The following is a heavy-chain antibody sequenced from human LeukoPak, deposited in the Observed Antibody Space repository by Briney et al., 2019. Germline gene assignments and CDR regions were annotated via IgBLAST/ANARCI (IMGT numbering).Heavy chain of an antibody. D-gene: IGHD5-18*01. CDR1: GFTFRAYW. V-gene: IGHV3-7*01. CDR2: INKDGNEK. J-gene: IGHJ4*02. CDR3: ARLRYTYGKNFDY. Sequence: GGSLRVSCAAPGFTFRAYWMSWGRQAPGKRLEWVANINKDGNEKDYVDSVKGGFTISRGNARNSLYLQMNTLRAEDTAVYFCARLRYTYGKNFDYWGQGALVTVSS.